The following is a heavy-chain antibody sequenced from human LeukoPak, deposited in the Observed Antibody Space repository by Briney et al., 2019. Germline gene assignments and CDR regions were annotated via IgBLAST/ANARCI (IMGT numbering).Heavy chain of an antibody. J-gene: IGHJ4*02. CDR2: INWNGGST. CDR3: ARVHCSSTSCYTGDFDY. Sequence: GGSLRLSCAASGFTFDDYGMSWVRQAPGKGLEWVSGINWNGGSTGYADSVKGRFTISRDNAKNSLYLQMNSLRAEDTALYYCARVHCSSTSCYTGDFDYWGQGTLATVSS. V-gene: IGHV3-20*04. CDR1: GFTFDDYG. D-gene: IGHD2-2*02.